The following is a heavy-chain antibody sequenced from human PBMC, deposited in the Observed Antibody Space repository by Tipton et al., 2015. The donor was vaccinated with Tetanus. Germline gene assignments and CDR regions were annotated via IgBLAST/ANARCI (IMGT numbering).Heavy chain of an antibody. CDR3: ARDQGGGRVVRLNWFDP. D-gene: IGHD6-6*01. J-gene: IGHJ5*02. Sequence: TLSLTCTVSGASIRGSGFFWNWVRQHPETGLEWIGYIYYSGDTYINPSFKSRVTMSVDTSKNQLSLHVSSVTVADTAVYYCARDQGGGRVVRLNWFDPWGPGILVTVSS. CDR1: GASIRGSGFF. V-gene: IGHV4-31*03. CDR2: IYYSGDT.